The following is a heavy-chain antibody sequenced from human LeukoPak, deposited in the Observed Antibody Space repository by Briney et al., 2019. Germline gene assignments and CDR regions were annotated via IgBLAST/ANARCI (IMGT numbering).Heavy chain of an antibody. CDR1: GGSISSYY. J-gene: IGHJ4*02. D-gene: IGHD3-9*01. CDR2: IYYSGGT. CDR3: ARLRDDILTGYHFDY. V-gene: IGHV4-59*08. Sequence: SETLSLTCSVSGGSISSYYWSWIRQPPGKGLEWIGYIYYSGGTNYNPSLKSRVTISVDTSKNQFSLRLTSVTAADTAVYYCARLRDDILTGYHFDYWGQGTLVTVSS.